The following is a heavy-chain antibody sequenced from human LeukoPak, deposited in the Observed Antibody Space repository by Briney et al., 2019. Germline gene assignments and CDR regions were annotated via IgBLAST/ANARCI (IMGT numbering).Heavy chain of an antibody. CDR2: IYYSGST. CDR1: GGSISSYY. D-gene: IGHD4-17*01. J-gene: IGHJ4*02. CDR3: AEGGTYGDAIDY. V-gene: IGHV4-59*06. Sequence: SETLSLTCTVSGGSISSYYWSWIRQPPGKGLEWIGYIYYSGSTYYNPSLKSRVTISVDTSKNQFSLKLSSVTAADTAVYYCAEGGTYGDAIDYWGQGTLVTVSS.